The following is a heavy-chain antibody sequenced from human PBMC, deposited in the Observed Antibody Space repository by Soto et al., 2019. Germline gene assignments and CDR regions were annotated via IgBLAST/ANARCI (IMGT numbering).Heavy chain of an antibody. CDR1: GGSMSNRYYY. J-gene: IGHJ3*02. D-gene: IGHD3-10*01. CDR3: ARRYGLSAFDI. CDR2: IYYSGST. V-gene: IGHV4-61*01. Sequence: SETLSLTCTVSGGSMSNRYYYWSWVRQNPGQGLEWIGDIYYSGSTYYNPSLKSRVSISVDTSKNQFSLKLSSVTAADTAVYYCARRYGLSAFDIWGQGTMVTVSS.